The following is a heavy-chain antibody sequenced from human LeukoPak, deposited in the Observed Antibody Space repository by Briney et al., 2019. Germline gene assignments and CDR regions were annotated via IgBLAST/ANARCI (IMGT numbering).Heavy chain of an antibody. J-gene: IGHJ5*02. CDR1: GYTFTSYD. V-gene: IGHV1-8*01. Sequence: EASVKVSCKASGYTFTSYDINWVRQATGQGLEWMGWMNPNSGNTGYTQKFQGRVTMTRNTSISTAYMELSSLRSEDTAVYYCARRRAYYGSGSYYNHWGQGTLVTVSS. D-gene: IGHD3-10*01. CDR3: ARRRAYYGSGSYYNH. CDR2: MNPNSGNT.